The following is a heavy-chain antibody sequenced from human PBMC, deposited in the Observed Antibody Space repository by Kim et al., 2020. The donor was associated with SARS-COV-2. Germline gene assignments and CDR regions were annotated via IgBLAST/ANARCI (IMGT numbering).Heavy chain of an antibody. CDR1: GGSISSSSYY. D-gene: IGHD2-15*01. Sequence: SETLSLTCTVSGGSISSSSYYWSWIRQPPGKGLEWIGSIYYSGSTYYNPSLKSRVTISVDTSKNQFSLKLSSVTAADTAVYYCASRYCSGGSCYSPFDYWGQGTLVTVSS. J-gene: IGHJ4*02. V-gene: IGHV4-39*01. CDR2: IYYSGST. CDR3: ASRYCSGGSCYSPFDY.